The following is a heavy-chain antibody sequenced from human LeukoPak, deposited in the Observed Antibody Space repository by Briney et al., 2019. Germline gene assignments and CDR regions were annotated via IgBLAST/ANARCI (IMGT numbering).Heavy chain of an antibody. Sequence: GGSLRLSCAASGFTFSSYAMSWVRQASGKGLEWVSAISGSGGSTYYADSVKGRFTISRDNAKNSLYLQMNSLRAEDTAVYYCARRGIAAASARLGRYYFDYWGQGTLVTVSS. CDR1: GFTFSSYA. V-gene: IGHV3-23*01. CDR2: ISGSGGST. J-gene: IGHJ4*02. D-gene: IGHD6-25*01. CDR3: ARRGIAAASARLGRYYFDY.